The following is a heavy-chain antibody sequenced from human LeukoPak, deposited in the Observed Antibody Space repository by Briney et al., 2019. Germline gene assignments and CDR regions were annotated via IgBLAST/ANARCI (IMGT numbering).Heavy chain of an antibody. CDR2: VSHTGAT. D-gene: IGHD1-26*01. CDR3: ARDRRGSYYTFDV. CDR1: GASINGYF. V-gene: IGHV4-59*01. Sequence: SETLSLTCSVPGASINGYFWNWVRQTPEKGLEWIGYVSHTGATTSNPNLKSRVSITMDTSKRQISLSLTSVTAADSALYYCARDRRGSYYTFDVWGPGTIVSVS. J-gene: IGHJ3*01.